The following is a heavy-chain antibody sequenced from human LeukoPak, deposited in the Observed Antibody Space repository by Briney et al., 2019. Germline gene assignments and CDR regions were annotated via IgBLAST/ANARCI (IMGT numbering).Heavy chain of an antibody. V-gene: IGHV4-39*07. CDR2: IYYSGST. J-gene: IGHJ4*02. CDR1: GGSISSSSYY. CDR3: ARAQYSSGTSYYIDY. D-gene: IGHD6-19*01. Sequence: PSETLSLTFTVSGGSISSSSYYWGWIRQPPGKGLEWIGSIYYSGSTYYNPSLKSRVTISVDTSKNQFSLKLSSVTAADTAVYYCARAQYSSGTSYYIDYWGQGTLVTVSS.